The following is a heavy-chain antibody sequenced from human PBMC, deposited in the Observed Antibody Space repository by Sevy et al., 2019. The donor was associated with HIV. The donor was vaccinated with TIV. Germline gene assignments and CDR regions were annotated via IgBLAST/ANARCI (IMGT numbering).Heavy chain of an antibody. CDR2: IIPIFGSA. Sequence: ASVKVSCKASGGTFSSYGITWVRQAPGQGLEWMGEIIPIFGSANYGQTFQGRVTMTADQSPSTAYMELSSLRSDDTAVYYCARGGGLSPHHWLDPWGQGTLVTVSS. J-gene: IGHJ5*02. D-gene: IGHD3-16*01. V-gene: IGHV1-69*13. CDR1: GGTFSSYG. CDR3: ARGGGLSPHHWLDP.